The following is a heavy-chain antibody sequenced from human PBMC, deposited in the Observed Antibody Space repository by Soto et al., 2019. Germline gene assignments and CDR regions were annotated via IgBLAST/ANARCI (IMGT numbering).Heavy chain of an antibody. CDR2: IWYDGINK. V-gene: IGHV3-33*01. CDR1: GFTFSNYG. J-gene: IGHJ4*01. CDR3: AREASDYSRSWLVNY. Sequence: QVQLVESGGGVVRPGRSLRLSCAASGFTFSNYGMHWVRQAPGKGLEWVAVIWYDGINKYYADSVKGRFTISGDNSKNTLSLQMNSLRGEDTAVYYCAREASDYSRSWLVNYWGQGTLVTVSS. D-gene: IGHD4-4*01.